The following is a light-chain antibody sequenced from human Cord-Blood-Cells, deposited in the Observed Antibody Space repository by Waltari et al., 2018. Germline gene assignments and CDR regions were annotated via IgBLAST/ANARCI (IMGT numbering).Light chain of an antibody. CDR1: SSDAGGYNY. J-gene: IGLJ2*01. CDR3: SSYTSSSTLVV. V-gene: IGLV2-14*01. CDR2: EVS. Sequence: QSALTQPASVSGSPGQSITIPCTGTSSDAGGYNYVSWYQQHPGKAPKLMIYEVSNRPSGVSNRFSGSKSGNTASLTISGLQAEDEADYYCSSYTSSSTLVVFGGGTKLTVL.